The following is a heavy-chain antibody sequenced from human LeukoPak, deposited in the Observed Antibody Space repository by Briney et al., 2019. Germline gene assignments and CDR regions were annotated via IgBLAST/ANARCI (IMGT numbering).Heavy chain of an antibody. CDR2: INPSGGST. V-gene: IGHV1-46*01. D-gene: IGHD5-18*01. J-gene: IGHJ4*02. CDR3: ARDGYSYGYKGGFDY. CDR1: GYTFTSYY. Sequence: ASVKVSCKASGYTFTSYYMHWVRQAPGQGLEWMGIINPSGGSTSYAQKFQGRVTMTRDTSTSTVYMELSSLRSEDTAVYYCARDGYSYGYKGGFDYWGQGTLVTVSS.